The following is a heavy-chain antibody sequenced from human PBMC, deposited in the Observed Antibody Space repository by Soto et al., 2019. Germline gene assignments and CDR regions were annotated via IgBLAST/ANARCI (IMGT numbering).Heavy chain of an antibody. V-gene: IGHV3-74*01. CDR2: SKSDGSII. Sequence: EVQLVEFGGGLAQPGGSLRLSCAASGFTFSNYWMHWVRQVPGKGLVWVSRSKSDGSIINYADSVKGRFTISRDNARNTLYLQMNSLRVEDTAVYYCVRGGFGDYDSAFDYWGQGILVTVSS. CDR1: GFTFSNYW. D-gene: IGHD2-21*02. CDR3: VRGGFGDYDSAFDY. J-gene: IGHJ4*02.